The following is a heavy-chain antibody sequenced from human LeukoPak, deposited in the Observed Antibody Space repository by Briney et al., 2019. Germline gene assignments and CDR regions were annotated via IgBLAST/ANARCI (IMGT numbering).Heavy chain of an antibody. CDR1: LFSLLDAS. D-gene: IGHD3-3*01. Sequence: GGSLRLSCVDPLFSLLDASMSSVPQAPGKGLEWVARIKNEEYAETTDYAAPVKGRFSTSRDISSNTVYLQMSSLKSNDTGFYYCVTLKDCFDFRSDPGYLDSWGPGTLVTVSS. CDR2: IKNEEYAETT. J-gene: IGHJ4*02. V-gene: IGHV3-15*01. CDR3: VTLKDCFDFRSDPGYLDS.